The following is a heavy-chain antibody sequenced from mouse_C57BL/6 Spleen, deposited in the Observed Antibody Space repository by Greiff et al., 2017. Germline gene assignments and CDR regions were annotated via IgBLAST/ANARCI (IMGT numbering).Heavy chain of an antibody. CDR3: ARGRYSNYWYFDV. J-gene: IGHJ1*03. Sequence: QVQLQQPGAELVRPGSSVKLSCKASGYTFTSYWMHWVKQRPIQGLEWIGNIDPSDSETHYNQKFKDKATLTVDKSSSTAYMQLSSLTSEDSAVYYCARGRYSNYWYFDVWGTGTTVTVSS. CDR1: GYTFTSYW. CDR2: IDPSDSET. V-gene: IGHV1-52*01. D-gene: IGHD2-5*01.